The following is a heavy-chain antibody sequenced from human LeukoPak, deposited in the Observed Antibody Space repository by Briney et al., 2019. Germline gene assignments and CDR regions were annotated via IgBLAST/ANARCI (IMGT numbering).Heavy chain of an antibody. CDR3: ARDHSGRKPNRIYYYYGMDV. CDR2: IYSGGST. D-gene: IGHD3-10*01. V-gene: IGHV3-53*01. J-gene: IGHJ6*02. Sequence: GGSLRLSCAASGFTVGANYMTWVRQAPGKGLECVSGIYSGGSTYYADSVKGRFTISRDNSKNTLYLRMSSLRAEDTAVYYCARDHSGRKPNRIYYYYGMDVWGQGTTVTVSS. CDR1: GFTVGANY.